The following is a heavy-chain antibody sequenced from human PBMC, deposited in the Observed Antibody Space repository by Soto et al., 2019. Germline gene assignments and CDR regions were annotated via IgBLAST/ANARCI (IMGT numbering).Heavy chain of an antibody. J-gene: IGHJ6*02. CDR1: GFTFSSYG. D-gene: IGHD4-4*01. Sequence: GGSLRLSCAASGFTFSSYGMHWVRQAPGKGLEWVAVISYDGSNKYYADSVKGRFTISRDNSKNTLYLQMNSLRAEDTAVYYCAKDLGLDYSNSKGTRKNYYYYGMDVWGQGTTVTVSS. V-gene: IGHV3-30*18. CDR2: ISYDGSNK. CDR3: AKDLGLDYSNSKGTRKNYYYYGMDV.